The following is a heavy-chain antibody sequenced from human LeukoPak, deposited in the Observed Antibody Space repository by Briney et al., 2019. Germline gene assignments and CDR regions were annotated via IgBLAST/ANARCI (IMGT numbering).Heavy chain of an antibody. Sequence: GGSLRLSCAASGFTFSSYSMNWVRQAPGKGLEWVSYISSSSSTIYYADSVKGRFTISRDNAKNSLYLQMNSPKTEDTAVYYCARDATEPVGYSSSWYRDPWFDPWGQGTLVTVSS. CDR3: ARDATEPVGYSSSWYRDPWFDP. J-gene: IGHJ5*02. CDR1: GFTFSSYS. CDR2: ISSSSSTI. V-gene: IGHV3-48*04. D-gene: IGHD6-13*01.